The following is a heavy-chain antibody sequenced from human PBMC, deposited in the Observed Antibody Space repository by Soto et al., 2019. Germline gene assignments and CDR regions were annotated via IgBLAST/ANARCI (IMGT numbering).Heavy chain of an antibody. D-gene: IGHD6-13*01. V-gene: IGHV4-59*11. CDR1: GGSMSSHF. CDR3: ASSNIAAAGFYYYGMDV. Sequence: SETLSLTCTVSGGSMSSHFWNWIRQPPGKGLEWIGYIYYSGSTNYNPSLKSRVTISLDTSKNQFSLKLSSVTAADTAVYYCASSNIAAAGFYYYGMDVWGRGTTVTV. CDR2: IYYSGST. J-gene: IGHJ6*02.